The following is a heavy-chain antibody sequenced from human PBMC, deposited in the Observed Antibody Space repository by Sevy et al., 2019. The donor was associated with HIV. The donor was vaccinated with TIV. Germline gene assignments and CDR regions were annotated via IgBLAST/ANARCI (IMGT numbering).Heavy chain of an antibody. CDR1: GFSFSNAW. CDR2: IKSKIDGGTT. J-gene: IGHJ4*02. CDR3: TTELPWGGYSGYDPVDY. V-gene: IGHV3-15*07. D-gene: IGHD5-12*01. Sequence: GGSLRLSCAASGFSFSNAWMNWVRQAPGKGLEWVGRIKSKIDGGTTDYAAPVKGRFSISRDDSKNTLYLQVSSLKTEDTAVYYCTTELPWGGYSGYDPVDYWGQGTLVTVSS.